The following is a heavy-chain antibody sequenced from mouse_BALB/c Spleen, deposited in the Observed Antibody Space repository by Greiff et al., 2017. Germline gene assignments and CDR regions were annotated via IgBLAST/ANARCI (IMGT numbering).Heavy chain of an antibody. CDR2: IYPGDGDT. V-gene: IGHV1-80*01. D-gene: IGHD2-4*01. Sequence: VQLVESGAELVRPGSSVKISCKASGYAFSSYWMNWVKQRPGQGLEWIGQIYPGDGDTNYNGKFKGKATLTADKSSSTAYMQLSSLTSEDSAVYFCAKVYDYDGYWYFDVWGAGTTVTVSA. CDR1: GYAFSSYW. J-gene: IGHJ1*01. CDR3: AKVYDYDGYWYFDV.